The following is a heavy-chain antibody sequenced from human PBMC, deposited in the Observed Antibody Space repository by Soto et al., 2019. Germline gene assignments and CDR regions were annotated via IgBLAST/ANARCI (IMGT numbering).Heavy chain of an antibody. Sequence: SETLSLTCAVYGGSFSGYYWSWIRQPPGKGLEWIGEINHSGSTNYNPSLKSRVTISVDTSKNQFSLKLSSVTAADTAVYYCARGYLRSPAAFDIWGQGTMVTVSS. V-gene: IGHV4-34*01. J-gene: IGHJ3*02. CDR2: INHSGST. D-gene: IGHD4-17*01. CDR3: ARGYLRSPAAFDI. CDR1: GGSFSGYY.